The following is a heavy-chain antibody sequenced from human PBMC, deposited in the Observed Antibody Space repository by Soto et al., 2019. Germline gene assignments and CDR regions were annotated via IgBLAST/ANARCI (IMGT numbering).Heavy chain of an antibody. J-gene: IGHJ5*02. CDR3: ARDQSGTTTLHWFDP. D-gene: IGHD1-1*01. V-gene: IGHV1-69*08. Sequence: QVQLVQSGAEVNKPGSSVKVSCKASGGTFSSYTISWVRQAPGQGLEWMGRIIPILGIANYAQKFQGRVTITADKSTSTAYMELSSLRSEDTAVYYCARDQSGTTTLHWFDPWGQGTLVTVSS. CDR1: GGTFSSYT. CDR2: IIPILGIA.